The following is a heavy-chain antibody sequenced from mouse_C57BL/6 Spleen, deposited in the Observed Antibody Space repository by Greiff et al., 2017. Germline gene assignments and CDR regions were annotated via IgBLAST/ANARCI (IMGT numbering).Heavy chain of an antibody. CDR1: GYTFTSYW. D-gene: IGHD2-5*01. CDR3: AYSNYGDAMDY. J-gene: IGHJ4*01. V-gene: IGHV1-55*01. CDR2: IYPGSGST. Sequence: QVQLQQPGAELVKPGASVKMSCKASGYTFTSYWITWVKQRPGQGLEWIGDIYPGSGSTNYNEKLKSKATLTVDTSSSTAYMQLSSLTSEDSAVYYCAYSNYGDAMDYWGQGTSVTVSS.